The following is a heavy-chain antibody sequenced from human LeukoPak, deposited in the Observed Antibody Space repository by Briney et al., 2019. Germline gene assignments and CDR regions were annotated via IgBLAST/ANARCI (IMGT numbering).Heavy chain of an antibody. V-gene: IGHV3-9*01. CDR1: GFTFDDYA. CDR2: ISWNSGSI. J-gene: IGHJ6*02. Sequence: GGSLRLSCAASGFTFDDYAMHWVRQAPGKGLEWVSGISWNSGSIGYADSVEGRFTISRDNAKNSLYLQMNSLSADDTAVYFCARGADDLYYYYGMDVWGQGTTVTVSS. CDR3: ARGADDLYYYYGMDV. D-gene: IGHD3-3*01.